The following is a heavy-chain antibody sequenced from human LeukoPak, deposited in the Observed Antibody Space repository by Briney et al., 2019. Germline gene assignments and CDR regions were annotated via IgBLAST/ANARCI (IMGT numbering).Heavy chain of an antibody. CDR3: ARDSGSYYYYYYMDV. CDR1: GGTFSSYA. Sequence: ASVKVSCKASGGTFSSYAISWVRQAPGQGLEWMGGIIPIFGTANYAQKFQGRVTITADESTSTAYMELSSLRSEDTAVYYCARDSGSYYYYYYMDVWGKGTTVTVSS. CDR2: IIPIFGTA. J-gene: IGHJ6*03. D-gene: IGHD1-26*01. V-gene: IGHV1-69*13.